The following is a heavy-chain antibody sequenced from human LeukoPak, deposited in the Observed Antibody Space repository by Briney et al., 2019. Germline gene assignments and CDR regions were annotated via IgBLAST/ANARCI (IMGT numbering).Heavy chain of an antibody. D-gene: IGHD3-3*01. J-gene: IGHJ4*02. CDR1: GGSVSDYY. CDR2: INHSGST. V-gene: IGHV4-34*01. Sequence: PSETLSLTCTVSGGSVSDYYWSWIRQPPGKGLEWIGEINHSGSTNYNPSLKSRVTISLDTSKSQFSLKVRYVTAADTAVYYCARGLNDSWTGENYWGQGTLVTVSS. CDR3: ARGLNDSWTGENY.